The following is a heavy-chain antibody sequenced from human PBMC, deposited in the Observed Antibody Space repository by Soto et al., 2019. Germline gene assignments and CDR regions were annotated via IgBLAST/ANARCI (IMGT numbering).Heavy chain of an antibody. CDR1: GGSISSGGYY. V-gene: IGHV4-31*03. D-gene: IGHD2-15*01. CDR3: ARDPAHRGGSCYTGACGAFDI. J-gene: IGHJ3*02. CDR2: IYYSGST. Sequence: QVQLQESGPGLVKPSQTLSLTCTVSGGSISSGGYYWSWIRQHPGKGLEWIGYIYYSGSTYYNPSIRSRVTISVDTSKNQFSLKLSSVTAADTAVYYCARDPAHRGGSCYTGACGAFDIWGQGTMVTVSS.